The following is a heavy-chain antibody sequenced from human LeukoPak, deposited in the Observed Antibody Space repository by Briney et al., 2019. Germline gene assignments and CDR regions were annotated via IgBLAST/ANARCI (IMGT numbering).Heavy chain of an antibody. CDR2: ISDTSATI. J-gene: IGHJ1*01. D-gene: IGHD6-25*01. Sequence: PGGSLRLSCAASGFTFSSYAMNWVRQAPGKGLEWVSYISDTSATIYYADSVKGRFTISRDNAKNSLYLQMNSLRAEDTAVYYCAKDGYSSAPLNQAEYFQHWGQGTLVTVSS. V-gene: IGHV3-48*01. CDR1: GFTFSSYA. CDR3: AKDGYSSAPLNQAEYFQH.